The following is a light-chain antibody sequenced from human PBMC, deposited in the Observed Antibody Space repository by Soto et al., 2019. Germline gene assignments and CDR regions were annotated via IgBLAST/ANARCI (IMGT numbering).Light chain of an antibody. J-gene: IGLJ3*02. CDR1: RSDIGSYNN. CDR3: FSYAGSSIWV. Sequence: QSVLTQPASVSGSPGQSITISCSGSRSDIGSYNNVAWYQQHPGKAPRVMIFGVTKRPSGISDRFFGSKSGSTASLTISGLQAEDEADYFCFSYAGSSIWVFXGGTKGTVL. CDR2: GVT. V-gene: IGLV2-23*02.